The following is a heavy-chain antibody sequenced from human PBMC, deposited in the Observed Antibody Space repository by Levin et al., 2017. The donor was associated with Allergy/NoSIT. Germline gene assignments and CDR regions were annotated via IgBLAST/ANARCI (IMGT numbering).Heavy chain of an antibody. J-gene: IGHJ4*01. D-gene: IGHD1-26*01. Sequence: ASVKVSCKASGYSFTDFYIHWVRQAPGLGLEWMGLINPLNGGIKYAPKFQGRVTMTRDTPMTTAYMELTNLRSDDTTVYYCARSLVGATFDFWGQGTLVTVSS. CDR2: INPLNGGI. CDR3: ARSLVGATFDF. V-gene: IGHV1-2*02. CDR1: GYSFTDFY.